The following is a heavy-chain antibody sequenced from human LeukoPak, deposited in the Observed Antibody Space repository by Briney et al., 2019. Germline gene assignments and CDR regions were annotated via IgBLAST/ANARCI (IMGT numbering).Heavy chain of an antibody. CDR1: GFTFSSYA. CDR2: ISYDGSNK. J-gene: IGHJ4*02. V-gene: IGHV3-30-3*01. D-gene: IGHD4-23*01. CDR3: ARGSTTVVTPIDY. Sequence: GGSLRLSCAASGFTFSSYAMHWVRQAPGKGLEWVAVISYDGSNKYYADSVKGRFTISRDNSKNTLYLQMNSLSAEDTAVYYCARGSTTVVTPIDYWGQGTLVTVSS.